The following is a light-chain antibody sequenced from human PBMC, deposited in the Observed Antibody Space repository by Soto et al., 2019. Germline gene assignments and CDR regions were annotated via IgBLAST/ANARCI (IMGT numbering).Light chain of an antibody. J-gene: IGKJ4*01. CDR2: DAS. CDR3: QQRSNWPPLT. CDR1: QSVGSY. V-gene: IGKV3-11*01. Sequence: EIVLTQSPATLSLSPGERAILSCRASQSVGSYLVWYQQKPGQAPRLLLYDASNRATGIPARFSGSGSGTDFTLTISSLEPEDFAVYYCQQRSNWPPLTFGGGTKVEIK.